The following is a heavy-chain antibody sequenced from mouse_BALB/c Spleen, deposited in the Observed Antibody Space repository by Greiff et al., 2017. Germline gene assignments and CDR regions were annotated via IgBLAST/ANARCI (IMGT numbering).Heavy chain of an antibody. D-gene: IGHD1-1*01. CDR1: GYTFTDYY. Sequence: EVQLQQSGPELVKPGASVKMSCKASGYTFTDYYMKWVKQSHGKSLEWIGDINPNNGDTFYNQKFKGKGTLTVDKSSSTAYMQLNSLTSEDSAVYYCARSGYAVVATRDWYFDVWGAGTTVTVSS. CDR2: INPNNGDT. J-gene: IGHJ1*01. CDR3: ARSGYAVVATRDWYFDV. V-gene: IGHV1-26*01.